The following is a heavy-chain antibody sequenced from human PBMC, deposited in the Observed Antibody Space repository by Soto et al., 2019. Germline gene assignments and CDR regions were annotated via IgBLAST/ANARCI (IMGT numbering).Heavy chain of an antibody. D-gene: IGHD4-17*01. CDR3: AREITRGNYGPYFDY. V-gene: IGHV1-69*04. J-gene: IGHJ4*02. Sequence: GASVKVSCKASGGTFSSYTISWVRQAPGQRLEWMGRIIPILGIANYAQKFQGRVTITADKSTSTAYMELSSLRSEDTAVYYCAREITRGNYGPYFDYWGQGTLVTVSS. CDR2: IIPILGIA. CDR1: GGTFSSYT.